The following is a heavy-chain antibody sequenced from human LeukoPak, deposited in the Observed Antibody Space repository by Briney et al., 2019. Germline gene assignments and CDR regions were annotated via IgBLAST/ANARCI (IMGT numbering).Heavy chain of an antibody. D-gene: IGHD6-6*01. CDR3: ARDQGIAAREYYYYGMDV. CDR2: ISSSGSTI. V-gene: IGHV3-11*01. Sequence: GGSLRLSCAASGFTSSDYYMSWIRQAPGKGLEWVSSISSSGSTIYYADSVKGRFTISRDNAKNSLYLQMNSLRAEDTAVYYCARDQGIAAREYYYYGMDVWGQGTTVTVSS. CDR1: GFTSSDYY. J-gene: IGHJ6*02.